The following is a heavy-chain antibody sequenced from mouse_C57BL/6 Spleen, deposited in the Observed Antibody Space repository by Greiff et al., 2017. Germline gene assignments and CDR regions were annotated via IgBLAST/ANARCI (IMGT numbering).Heavy chain of an antibody. CDR3: ARGTIYYDYDSYYAMDD. CDR1: GFTFSDYG. V-gene: IGHV5-17*01. D-gene: IGHD2-4*01. CDR2: ISSGSSTI. J-gene: IGHJ4*01. Sequence: EVKLVESGGGLVKPGGSLKLSCAASGFTFSDYGMHWVRQAPEKGLEWVAYISSGSSTIYYADTVKGRFTISRDNAKNTLFLQMTRLRSEDTAMYYCARGTIYYDYDSYYAMDDWGQGTSVTVSS.